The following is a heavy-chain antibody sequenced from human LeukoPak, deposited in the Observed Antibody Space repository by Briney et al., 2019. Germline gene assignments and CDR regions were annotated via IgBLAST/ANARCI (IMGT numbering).Heavy chain of an antibody. CDR1: GGSFSGYY. Sequence: PSETLSLTCAVYGGSFSGYYWSWIRQPPGKGLEWIGEINHSGSTNYNPSLKSRVTISVDTSKNQFSLKLSSVTAADTAVYYCASGPRSQGSVFDYWGQGTLVTVSS. D-gene: IGHD3-10*01. CDR3: ASGPRSQGSVFDY. V-gene: IGHV4-34*01. J-gene: IGHJ4*02. CDR2: INHSGST.